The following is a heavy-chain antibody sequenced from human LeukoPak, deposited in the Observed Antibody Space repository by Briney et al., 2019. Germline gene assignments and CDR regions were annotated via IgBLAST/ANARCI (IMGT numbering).Heavy chain of an antibody. J-gene: IGHJ4*02. D-gene: IGHD1-26*01. Sequence: SVKVSCKASGGTFSSYAISWVRQAPGQGLEWMGGIIPIFGTANYAQRFQGRVTITTDESTSTAYMELGSLRSEDTDVYYCARCTGANCDYWGQGTLVTVSS. V-gene: IGHV1-69*05. CDR2: IIPIFGTA. CDR1: GGTFSSYA. CDR3: ARCTGANCDY.